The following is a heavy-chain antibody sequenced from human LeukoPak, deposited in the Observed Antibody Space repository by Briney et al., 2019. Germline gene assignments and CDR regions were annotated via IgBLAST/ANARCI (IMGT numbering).Heavy chain of an antibody. CDR1: GFTFSSYA. CDR2: FSGGGDST. V-gene: IGHV3-23*01. J-gene: IGHJ4*02. Sequence: GGSLRLSCAASGFTFSSYAMSWVRQAPGKGLEWVSDFSGGGDSTHYADSVKGRFTISRDTAKNTLYLQMNSLRVEDTAVYYCARYIYGWYFDYWGQGTLVTVSS. CDR3: ARYIYGWYFDY. D-gene: IGHD5-18*01.